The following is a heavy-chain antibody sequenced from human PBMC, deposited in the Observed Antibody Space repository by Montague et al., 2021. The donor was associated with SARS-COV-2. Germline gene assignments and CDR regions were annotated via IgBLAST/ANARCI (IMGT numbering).Heavy chain of an antibody. D-gene: IGHD5/OR15-5a*01. J-gene: IGHJ4*02. CDR2: IYISGTT. CDR1: GGSIRSGSHY. CDR3: ARPHSVSSAHLDN. Sequence: TLSLTCTVSGGSIRSGSHYWSWIRQPAGKGLEWIGRIYISGTTDYGSSLKSRVTISVDTSKNQFSLKLTSVTAADTAVYYCARPHSVSSAHLDNWGQGSLVTVSS. V-gene: IGHV4-61*02.